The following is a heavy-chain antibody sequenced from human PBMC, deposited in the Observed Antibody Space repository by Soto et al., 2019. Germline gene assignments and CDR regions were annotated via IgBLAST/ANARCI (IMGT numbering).Heavy chain of an antibody. V-gene: IGHV3-23*01. D-gene: IGHD2-15*01. CDR3: AKRRGAGGHFDY. CDR2: VSSGGST. CDR1: GFTFSSYA. Sequence: PGGSLRLSCAASGFTFSSYAIVWGRQGPGKGLEWVAVVSSGGSTHYADSVRGRFTISRDNSKNTLSLQMNSLTAEDTAVYFCAKRRGAGGHFDYWGQGALVTVSS. J-gene: IGHJ4*02.